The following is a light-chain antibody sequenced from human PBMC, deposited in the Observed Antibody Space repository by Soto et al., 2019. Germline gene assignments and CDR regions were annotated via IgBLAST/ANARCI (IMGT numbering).Light chain of an antibody. V-gene: IGKV1-5*01. CDR3: QHYNSYSEA. CDR2: AAS. J-gene: IGKJ1*01. CDR1: QRISTY. Sequence: DIQLTQSPSSLSASLGDRVTITCRASQRISTYLNWYQQKPGKAPNLLIYAASSLQSGVPSRFSGSGSGTEFTLTISSLQPDDFATYYCQHYNSYSEAFGQGTKVDIK.